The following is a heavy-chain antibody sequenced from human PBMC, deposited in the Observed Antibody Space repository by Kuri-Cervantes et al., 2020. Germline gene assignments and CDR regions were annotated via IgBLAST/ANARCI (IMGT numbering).Heavy chain of an antibody. Sequence: GESLKISCAASGFTFSSYGMHWVRQAPGKGLEWVAVIWYDGGNKYYADSVKGRFTISRDNSKNTLYLQMNSLRAEDTAVYYCAKGLGYCSGGSCYHARYYYGMDVWGQGTTVTVSS. CDR1: GFTFSSYG. CDR3: AKGLGYCSGGSCYHARYYYGMDV. J-gene: IGHJ6*02. CDR2: IWYDGGNK. V-gene: IGHV3-30*02. D-gene: IGHD2-15*01.